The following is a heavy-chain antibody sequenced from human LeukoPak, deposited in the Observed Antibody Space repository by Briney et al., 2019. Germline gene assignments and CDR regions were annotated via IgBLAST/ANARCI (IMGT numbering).Heavy chain of an antibody. CDR3: ALGGSRY. CDR1: GFTFSSYS. CDR2: IYSGGST. V-gene: IGHV3-66*01. Sequence: GGSLRLSCAASGFTFSSYSMNWVRQAPGKGLEWVSVIYSGGSTYYADSVKGRFTISRDNSKNTLYLQMNSLRAEDTAVYYCALGGSRYWGQGTLVTVSS. D-gene: IGHD1-26*01. J-gene: IGHJ4*02.